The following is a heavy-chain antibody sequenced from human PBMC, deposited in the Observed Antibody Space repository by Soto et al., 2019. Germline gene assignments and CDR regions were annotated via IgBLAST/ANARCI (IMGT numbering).Heavy chain of an antibody. CDR3: AREGVERVYYYYGMDV. CDR1: GFTFSSYW. V-gene: IGHV3-7*03. CDR2: IKQDGSEK. D-gene: IGHD1-1*01. J-gene: IGHJ6*02. Sequence: EVQLVESGGGLVQPGGSLRLSCAASGFTFSSYWMSWVRQAPGKGLEWVANIKQDGSEKYYVDSVKGRFTISRDNAKNSLYLQMNSLRAEDTAVYYCAREGVERVYYYYGMDVWGQGTTVTVSS.